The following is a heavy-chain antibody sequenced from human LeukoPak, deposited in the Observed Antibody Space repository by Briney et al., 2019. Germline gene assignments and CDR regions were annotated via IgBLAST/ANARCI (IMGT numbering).Heavy chain of an antibody. CDR1: GFTVSNNY. CDR2: IYSGGST. V-gene: IGHV3-53*01. J-gene: IGHJ3*01. Sequence: GGSLRLSCAASGFTVSNNYMSWVRQAPGKGLEWVSVIYSGGSTYYADSVKGRFTISRDKDKNTLSLQMNSLRVEDTAIYYCAKDIQLSTWGLGTMVTVSS. CDR3: AKDIQLST. D-gene: IGHD5-24*01.